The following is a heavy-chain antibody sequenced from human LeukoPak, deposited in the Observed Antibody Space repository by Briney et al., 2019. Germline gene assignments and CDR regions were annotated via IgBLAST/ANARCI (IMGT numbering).Heavy chain of an antibody. CDR1: GGTFSSYP. D-gene: IGHD3-3*01. V-gene: IGHV1-69*13. Sequence: SVKVSCKASGGTFSSYPFTWVRQAPGQGLEWMGEITPIFGAANYAQTFQGRVTITADESTSTVFMELSSLRSDDTAVYYCARHTPPYDFWSAAPIKDAFDIWGQGTMVTVSS. J-gene: IGHJ3*02. CDR3: ARHTPPYDFWSAAPIKDAFDI. CDR2: ITPIFGAA.